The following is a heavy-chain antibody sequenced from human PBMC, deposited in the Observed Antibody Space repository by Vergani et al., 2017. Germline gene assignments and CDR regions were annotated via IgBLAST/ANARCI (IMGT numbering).Heavy chain of an antibody. CDR2: INAGNGNT. Sequence: QVQLVQSGAEVKKPGASVKVSCKASGYTFTSYAMHWVRQAPGQRLEWMGWINAGNGNTKYSQKFQGRVTITRDTSASTASMELSSLRAEDTAVYYCARGWNVAFDYWGQGTLVTVSS. D-gene: IGHD1-1*01. CDR3: ARGWNVAFDY. CDR1: GYTFTSYA. V-gene: IGHV1-3*01. J-gene: IGHJ4*02.